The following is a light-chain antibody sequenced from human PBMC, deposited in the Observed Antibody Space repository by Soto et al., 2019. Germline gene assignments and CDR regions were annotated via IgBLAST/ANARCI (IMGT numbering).Light chain of an antibody. CDR3: QTWGTGIHVV. J-gene: IGLJ2*01. V-gene: IGLV4-69*01. CDR1: SGHSSYA. Sequence: QAVVTQSPSASASLGASVKLTCTLSSGHSSYAIAWHQQQPEKGPRYLMKLNSDGSHSKGDGIPDRFSGSSSGAERYLTISSLPSEDEADYYCQTWGTGIHVVFGVGTKLTVL. CDR2: LNSDGSH.